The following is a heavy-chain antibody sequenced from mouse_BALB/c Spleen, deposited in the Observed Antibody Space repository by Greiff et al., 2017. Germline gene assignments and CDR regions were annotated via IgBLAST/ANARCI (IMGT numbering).Heavy chain of an antibody. CDR2: INPSTGYT. Sequence: VQLQQSGAELAKPGASVKMSCKASGYTFTSYWMHWVKQRPGQGLEWIGYINPSTGYTEYNQKFKDKATLTADKSSSTAYMQLSSLTSEDSAVYYCSPYGYDAYCGQGTLVTVSA. J-gene: IGHJ3*01. CDR3: SPYGYDAY. CDR1: GYTFTSYW. D-gene: IGHD2-2*01. V-gene: IGHV1-7*01.